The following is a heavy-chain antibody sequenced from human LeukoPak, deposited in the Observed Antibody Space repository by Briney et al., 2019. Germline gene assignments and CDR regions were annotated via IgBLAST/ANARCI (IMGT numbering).Heavy chain of an antibody. Sequence: GGSLRLSCAASGFTFSSYSMNWVRQAPGKGLEWVSSIRSSRSYIYYADSVKGRFTISRDNAKNSLYLQMNSLRAEDTAVYYCARGALAVKQWPKDWLDPWGQGTLVTVSS. CDR2: IRSSRSYI. CDR3: ARGALAVKQWPKDWLDP. CDR1: GFTFSSYS. J-gene: IGHJ5*02. D-gene: IGHD6-19*01. V-gene: IGHV3-21*01.